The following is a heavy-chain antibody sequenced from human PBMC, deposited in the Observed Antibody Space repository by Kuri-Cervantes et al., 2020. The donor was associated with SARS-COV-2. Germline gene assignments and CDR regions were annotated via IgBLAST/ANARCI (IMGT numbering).Heavy chain of an antibody. Sequence: GGSLRLSCAASGFTFSSYAMSWVRQAPGKGLEWVSAISGSGGSTYYADSVKGRFTISRDNSKNTLYLQMSSPRAEDTAVYYCAKKFESSGIAAAGTEMYFDYWGQGTLVTVSS. CDR3: AKKFESSGIAAAGTEMYFDY. J-gene: IGHJ4*02. CDR2: ISGSGGST. CDR1: GFTFSSYA. D-gene: IGHD6-13*01. V-gene: IGHV3-23*01.